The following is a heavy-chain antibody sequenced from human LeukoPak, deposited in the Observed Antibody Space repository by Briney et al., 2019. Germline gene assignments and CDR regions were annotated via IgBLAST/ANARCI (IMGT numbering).Heavy chain of an antibody. Sequence: GASVKVSCKASGYTFTSYGISWVRQAPGQGLEWMGYIITYNGNTNYAQKLQGRVTMTTDTSTSTAYMELRSLRSDDTAVYYCARVAAADYFDYWGQGTLVTVSS. CDR3: ARVAAADYFDY. V-gene: IGHV1-18*01. D-gene: IGHD6-13*01. J-gene: IGHJ4*02. CDR2: IITYNGNT. CDR1: GYTFTSYG.